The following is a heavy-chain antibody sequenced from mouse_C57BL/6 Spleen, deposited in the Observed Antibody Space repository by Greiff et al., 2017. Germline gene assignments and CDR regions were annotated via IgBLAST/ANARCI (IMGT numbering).Heavy chain of an antibody. V-gene: IGHV1-18*01. CDR2: ITPNNGGT. Sequence: VQLQQSGPELVKPGASVKIPCKASGYTFTDYNMDWVKQSHGKSLEWIGDITPNNGGTIYNQKFKGKATLTVDKSSSTAYMELRSLTSEDTAVYYCARRGFSGWFAYWGQGTLVTVSA. CDR1: GYTFTDYN. J-gene: IGHJ3*01. CDR3: ARRGFSGWFAY.